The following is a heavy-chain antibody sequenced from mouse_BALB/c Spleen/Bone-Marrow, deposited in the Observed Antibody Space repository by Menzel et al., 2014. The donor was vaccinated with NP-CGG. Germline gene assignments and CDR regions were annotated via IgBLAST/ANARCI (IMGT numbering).Heavy chain of an antibody. CDR1: GFNIKDYY. J-gene: IGHJ4*01. Sequence: VQLQQPGAELVRSGASVKLSCTASGFNIKDYYMHWVKQRPEQGLEWIGWIDPENGDTEYAPKFQGKATMTADTSSNTAYLQLSSLTSEDTAVYYCSYGNFAMDYWGQGTPVTVSS. V-gene: IGHV14-4*02. D-gene: IGHD2-1*01. CDR3: SYGNFAMDY. CDR2: IDPENGDT.